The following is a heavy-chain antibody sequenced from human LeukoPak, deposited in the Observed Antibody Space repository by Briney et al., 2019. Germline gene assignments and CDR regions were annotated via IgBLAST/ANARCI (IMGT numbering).Heavy chain of an antibody. CDR3: ARGYGSGSYPADY. D-gene: IGHD3-10*01. CDR2: IYSGGST. J-gene: IGHJ4*02. V-gene: IGHV3-66*01. CDR1: GFTVSSNY. Sequence: GGSLRLSCAASGFTVSSNYMSWVRQAPGKGLGWVSVIYSGGSTYYADSVKGRFTISRDNSKNTLYLQMNSLRAEDTAVYYCARGYGSGSYPADYWGQGTLVTVSS.